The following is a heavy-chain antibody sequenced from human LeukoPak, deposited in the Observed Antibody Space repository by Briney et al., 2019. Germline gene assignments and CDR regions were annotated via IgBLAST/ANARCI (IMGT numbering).Heavy chain of an antibody. CDR3: ARDRDGYNLDF. V-gene: IGHV5-51*01. D-gene: IGHD5-24*01. J-gene: IGHJ3*01. Sequence: GESLKISCKGSGYSFTGYWIGWVRQMPGKGLEWMGIIYPGDSDTIYSPSFQGHVTISADKSSSTAYLEWGSLKASDTAMYYCARDRDGYNLDFWGQGTMVTVSS. CDR1: GYSFTGYW. CDR2: IYPGDSDT.